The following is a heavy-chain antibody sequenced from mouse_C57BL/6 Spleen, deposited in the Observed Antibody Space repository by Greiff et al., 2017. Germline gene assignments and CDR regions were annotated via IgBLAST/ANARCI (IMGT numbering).Heavy chain of an antibody. CDR2: INPNNGGT. Sequence: VQLQQSGPELVKPGASVKISCKASGYTFTDYYMNWVKQSHGKSLEWIGDINPNNGGTSYNQKFKGKATLTVDKSSSTAYMELRNLTSEDSAVYYCARLYGSLHWYYDVWGTGTTVTVSS. J-gene: IGHJ1*03. V-gene: IGHV1-26*01. CDR3: ARLYGSLHWYYDV. D-gene: IGHD1-1*01. CDR1: GYTFTDYY.